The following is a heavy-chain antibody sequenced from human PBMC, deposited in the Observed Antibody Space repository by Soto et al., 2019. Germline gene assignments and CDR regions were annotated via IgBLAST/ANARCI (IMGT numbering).Heavy chain of an antibody. CDR2: ISWNSGSI. D-gene: IGHD6-19*01. CDR1: GFTFDDYA. V-gene: IGHV3-9*01. Sequence: EVQLVESGGGLVRPGRSLTLSCAASGFTFDDYAMHWVRQAPGQGLEWVSGISWNSGSIGYADSVKGRFTISRDNAKNALYLQMSSLRAEDTALYYCAKALSSGATDFEYWGQGNLVTVSS. CDR3: AKALSSGATDFEY. J-gene: IGHJ4*02.